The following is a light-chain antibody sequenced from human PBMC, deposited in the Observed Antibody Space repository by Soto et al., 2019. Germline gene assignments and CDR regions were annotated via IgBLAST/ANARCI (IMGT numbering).Light chain of an antibody. J-gene: IGLJ2*01. V-gene: IGLV2-14*01. CDR2: DVR. Sequence: QSVLTQPASVSGSPGQSITISCTGTSSDVGGYNYVSWYQQHPGKAPKLMIYDVRNRPSGVSNRFAGTKSGNTSSLTISGLQAEEDDDYYGSSDTSSSAVVFGGGTKLTVL. CDR3: SSDTSSSAVV. CDR1: SSDVGGYNY.